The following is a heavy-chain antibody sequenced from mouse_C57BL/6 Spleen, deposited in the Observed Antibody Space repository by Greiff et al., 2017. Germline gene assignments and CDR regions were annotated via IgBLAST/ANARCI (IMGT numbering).Heavy chain of an antibody. V-gene: IGHV1-82*01. CDR3: ANYYGLFDY. Sequence: QVQLKESGPELVKPGASVKISCKASGYAFSSSWMNWVKQRPGKGLEWIGRIYPGDGDTNYNGKFKGKATLTADKSSSTAYMQLSSLTSEDSAVYFCANYYGLFDYWGQGTTLTVSS. CDR2: IYPGDGDT. J-gene: IGHJ2*01. CDR1: GYAFSSSW. D-gene: IGHD1-1*01.